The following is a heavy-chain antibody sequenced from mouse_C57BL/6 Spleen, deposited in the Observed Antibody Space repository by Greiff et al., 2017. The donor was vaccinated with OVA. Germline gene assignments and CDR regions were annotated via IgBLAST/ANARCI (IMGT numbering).Heavy chain of an antibody. CDR3: ARHDYDDYYAMDY. CDR2: IWSDGST. Sequence: QVQLQQSGPGLVAPSQSLSITCTVSGFSFTSYGVHWVRQPPGKGLEWLVVIWSDGSTTYNSALKSRLSISKDNSKSQVFLKMNSLQTDDTAMYYCARHDYDDYYAMDYWGQGTSVTVSS. D-gene: IGHD2-4*01. J-gene: IGHJ4*01. V-gene: IGHV2-6-1*01. CDR1: GFSFTSYG.